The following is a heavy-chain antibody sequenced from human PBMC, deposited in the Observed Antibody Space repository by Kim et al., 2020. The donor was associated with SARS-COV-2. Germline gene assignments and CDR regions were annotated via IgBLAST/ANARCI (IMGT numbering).Heavy chain of an antibody. J-gene: IGHJ6*02. D-gene: IGHD3-22*01. CDR2: IYYSGST. CDR1: GGSVSSGSYY. Sequence: SETLSLTCTVSGGSVSSGSYYWSWIRQPPGKGLEWIGYIYYSGSTNYNPSLKSRVTISVDTSKNQFSLKLSSVTAADTAVYYCARERYYYDSSGYYPLYYYYGMDVWGQGTTVTVSS. CDR3: ARERYYYDSSGYYPLYYYYGMDV. V-gene: IGHV4-61*01.